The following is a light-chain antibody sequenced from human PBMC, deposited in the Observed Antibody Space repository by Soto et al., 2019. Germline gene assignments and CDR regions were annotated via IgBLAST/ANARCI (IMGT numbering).Light chain of an antibody. V-gene: IGKV1-5*03. J-gene: IGKJ5*01. CDR2: KAS. Sequence: DIQMTQSPSTLSASVGDRVTITCRASQSITNWLAWYQQKPGKAPKLLIYKASTLKSGAPSRFSGSGSGTEFTLTISSLQPEDFAVYYCQLSQQRSSWPPIAFGLGTRLEIK. CDR1: QSITNW. CDR3: QLSQQRSSWPPIA.